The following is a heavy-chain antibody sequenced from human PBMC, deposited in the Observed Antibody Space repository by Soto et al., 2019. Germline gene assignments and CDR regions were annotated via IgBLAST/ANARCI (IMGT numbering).Heavy chain of an antibody. V-gene: IGHV1-18*01. CDR2: ISDHNGNT. J-gene: IGHJ4*02. CDR1: GYTFTSYG. D-gene: IGHD1-1*01. Sequence: QVHLVQSGAEVKKPGASVKVSCKASGYTFTSYGITWVRQAPGQGLEWMGWISDHNGNTDYAQKLQGRAIVTRDTSTSTAYMELRSVRSDDTAVYYCARGRYGDYWGQGALVTVSS. CDR3: ARGRYGDY.